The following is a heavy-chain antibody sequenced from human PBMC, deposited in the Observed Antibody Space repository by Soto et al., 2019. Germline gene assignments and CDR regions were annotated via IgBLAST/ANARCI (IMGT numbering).Heavy chain of an antibody. CDR3: ARSGYFDY. D-gene: IGHD2-8*02. CDR1: GFTFSTYS. Sequence: EVQVVESGGGLVQPGGSLRLSCAASGFTFSTYSMNWVRQAPGKGLEWVSYISSTGNTIYYPDSVKGRFTISRDTAKKALFLQMTSLGAEDTAVSYCARSGYFDYWGQGTLVTVSS. V-gene: IGHV3-48*01. CDR2: ISSTGNTI. J-gene: IGHJ4*02.